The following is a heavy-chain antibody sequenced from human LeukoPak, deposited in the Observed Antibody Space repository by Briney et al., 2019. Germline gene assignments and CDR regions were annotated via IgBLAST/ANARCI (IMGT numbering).Heavy chain of an antibody. V-gene: IGHV3-7*01. Sequence: GGSLRLSCAASGFTFSSYWMSWVRQAPGEGLEWVANIKQDGSEKYYVDSVKGRFTISRDNAKNSLYLQMNSLRAGDTAVYYCARDDCSSISCYHNWFDPWGQGTLVTVSS. J-gene: IGHJ5*02. CDR2: IKQDGSEK. CDR3: ARDDCSSISCYHNWFDP. CDR1: GFTFSSYW. D-gene: IGHD2-2*01.